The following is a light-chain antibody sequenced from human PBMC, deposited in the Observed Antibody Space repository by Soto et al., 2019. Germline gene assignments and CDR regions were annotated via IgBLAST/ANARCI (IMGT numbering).Light chain of an antibody. CDR1: QSISSW. V-gene: IGKV1-5*03. CDR3: QQYNSYSPET. J-gene: IGKJ1*01. Sequence: DIQMTQSPSSLSASVGDRVTITCRASQSISSWLAWYQQKPGKAPKLLIYKASSLESGVPSRFSGSGSGTEFTLTISSLQPDDFATYYCQQYNSYSPETF. CDR2: KAS.